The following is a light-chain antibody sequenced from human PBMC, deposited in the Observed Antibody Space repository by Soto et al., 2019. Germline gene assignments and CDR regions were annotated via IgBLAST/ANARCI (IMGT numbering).Light chain of an antibody. J-gene: IGKJ2*02. CDR1: QSLLHGNGYNY. CDR2: LGS. V-gene: IGKV2-28*01. Sequence: DIVMTQSPLSLPVTPGEPASISCRSSQSLLHGNGYNYLDWYLQKPGQSPQLLIYLGSSRASGVPDRFSGSGSGTDFTLEISRVEAEDVGVYYCMQALQTPWTFGHGTKLEIK. CDR3: MQALQTPWT.